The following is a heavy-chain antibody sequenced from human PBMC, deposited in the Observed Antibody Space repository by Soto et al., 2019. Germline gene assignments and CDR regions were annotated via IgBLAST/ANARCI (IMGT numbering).Heavy chain of an antibody. CDR3: ARDLYQPHHSSSWYSDY. CDR1: GYTFTSYG. CDR2: ISAYNGNT. V-gene: IGHV1-18*01. D-gene: IGHD6-13*01. Sequence: ASVKVSCKASGYTFTSYGISWVRQAPGQGLEWMGWISAYNGNTNYAQKLQGRVTMTTDTSTSTAYMELRSLRSDDTAVYYCARDLYQPHHSSSWYSDYWGQGTLVTVSS. J-gene: IGHJ4*02.